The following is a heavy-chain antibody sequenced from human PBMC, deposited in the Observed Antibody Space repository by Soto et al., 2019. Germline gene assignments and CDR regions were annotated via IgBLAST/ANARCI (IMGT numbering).Heavy chain of an antibody. CDR3: AAYNTSRHAAFDI. J-gene: IGHJ3*02. CDR2: INQDTKNK. CDR1: GSTFSTCW. V-gene: IGHV3-7*01. Sequence: GGSLRLSCEVFGSTFSTCWTSWVRQARMKGLEWLANINQDTKNKYYVDTVTGRITIYGDSAKKTLFLIMDSLRAEDTAVYYYAAYNTSRHAAFDIWGQGTPVTVSS. D-gene: IGHD1-20*01.